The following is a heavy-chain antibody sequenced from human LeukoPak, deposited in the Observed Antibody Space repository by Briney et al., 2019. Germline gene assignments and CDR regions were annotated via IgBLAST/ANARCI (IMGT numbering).Heavy chain of an antibody. CDR3: ARGSKWFGELGIDY. CDR1: GGSFSGYY. D-gene: IGHD3-10*01. Sequence: SETLSLTCAVYGGSFSGYYWNWIRQPPGKGLEWIGEINHSGSTNYNPSLKSRVTISVDTSKNQFSLKLSSVTAADTAVYYCARGSKWFGELGIDYWGQGTLVTVSS. V-gene: IGHV4-34*01. J-gene: IGHJ4*02. CDR2: INHSGST.